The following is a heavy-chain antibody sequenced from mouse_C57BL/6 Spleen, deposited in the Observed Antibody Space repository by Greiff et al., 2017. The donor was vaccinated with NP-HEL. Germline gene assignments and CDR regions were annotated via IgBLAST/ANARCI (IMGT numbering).Heavy chain of an antibody. Sequence: QVQLQQSGPELVKPGASVKISCKASGYAFSSSWMNWVKQRPGKGLEWIGRIYPGDGDTNYNGKFKGKATLTADKSSSTAYMQLSSLTSEDSAVYFCATGGYEYFDVWGTGTTVTVSS. J-gene: IGHJ1*03. D-gene: IGHD2-2*01. CDR1: GYAFSSSW. CDR2: IYPGDGDT. V-gene: IGHV1-82*01. CDR3: ATGGYEYFDV.